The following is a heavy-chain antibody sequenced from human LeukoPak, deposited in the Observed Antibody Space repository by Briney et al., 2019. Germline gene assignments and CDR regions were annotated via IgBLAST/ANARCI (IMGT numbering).Heavy chain of an antibody. V-gene: IGHV1-46*01. D-gene: IGHD5-24*01. CDR3: ARGLQETLAWLKAFSVFDI. CDR1: GYTFTSYY. Sequence: GASVKVSCKASGYTFTSYYMHWVRQAPGQGLEWMGIINPSGGSTSYAQKFQGRVTMTTDTSTSTAYMELRSLRSDDTAVYYCARGLQETLAWLKAFSVFDIWGQGTMVTVSS. CDR2: INPSGGST. J-gene: IGHJ3*02.